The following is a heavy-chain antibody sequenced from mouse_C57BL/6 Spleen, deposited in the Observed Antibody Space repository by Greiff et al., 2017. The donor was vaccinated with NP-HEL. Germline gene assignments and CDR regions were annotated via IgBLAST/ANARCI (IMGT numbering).Heavy chain of an antibody. CDR1: GYSFTGYF. CDR3: ARGDYYGSSDY. CDR2: INPYNGDT. Sequence: EVQLQQSGPELVKPGDSVKISCKASGYSFTGYFMNWVMQSHGKSLEWIGRINPYNGDTFYNQKFKGKATLTVDKSSSTAHMALRSLTSEDSAVYYCARGDYYGSSDYWGQGTTLTVSS. D-gene: IGHD1-1*01. J-gene: IGHJ2*01. V-gene: IGHV1-20*01.